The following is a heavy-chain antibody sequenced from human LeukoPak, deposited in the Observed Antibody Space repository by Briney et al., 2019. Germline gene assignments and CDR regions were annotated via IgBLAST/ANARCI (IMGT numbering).Heavy chain of an antibody. D-gene: IGHD3-10*01. CDR3: ARVTSHYYGSGSYYIGLDY. CDR2: INPNSGGT. V-gene: IGHV1-2*02. Sequence: ASVKVSCKASGYTFTGYYMHWVRQAPGQGLEWMGWINPNSGGTNYAQKFQGRVTMTRGTSISTAYMELSRLRSDDTAVYYCARVTSHYYGSGSYYIGLDYWGQGTLVTVSS. J-gene: IGHJ4*02. CDR1: GYTFTGYY.